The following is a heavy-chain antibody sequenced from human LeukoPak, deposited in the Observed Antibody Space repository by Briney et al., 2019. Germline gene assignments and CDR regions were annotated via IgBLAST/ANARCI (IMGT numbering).Heavy chain of an antibody. CDR3: ARARIPYHMGLVQVPPDY. V-gene: IGHV1-18*01. J-gene: IGHJ4*02. Sequence: AASVKVSCKASGYTFTSYGVTWVRQAPGQGLEWMGWISAYIGHTNYAQNLQGRVTTTTDTSTSTAYLDLRSLRSDDTAVYYCARARIPYHMGLVQVPPDYWGQGTLVIVSS. CDR2: ISAYIGHT. CDR1: GYTFTSYG. D-gene: IGHD2-2*02.